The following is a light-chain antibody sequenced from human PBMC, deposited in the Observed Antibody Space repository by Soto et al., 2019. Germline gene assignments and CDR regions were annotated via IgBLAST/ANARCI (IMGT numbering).Light chain of an antibody. CDR1: QGISRY. Sequence: ITCRASQGISRYLNWYQQKPGKAPNLLIYCASTLQSGVPARFSVSGYGTDVNITISGLQTEVFEIYDGPQVYQYPPTFGQGTRLE. CDR2: CAS. CDR3: PQVYQYPPT. V-gene: IGKV1-8*01. J-gene: IGKJ5*01.